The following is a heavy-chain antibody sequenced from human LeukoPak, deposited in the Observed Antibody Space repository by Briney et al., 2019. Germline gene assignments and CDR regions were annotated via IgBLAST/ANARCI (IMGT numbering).Heavy chain of an antibody. CDR3: ARAYSSYTPSDY. V-gene: IGHV4-59*01. D-gene: IGHD6-6*01. CDR2: IYYSGST. CDR1: GGSISSYY. J-gene: IGHJ4*02. Sequence: SETLSLTCTVPGGSISSYYWSWIRQPPRKGLEWIGYIYYSGSTNYNPSLKSRVTISVDTSKNQFSLKLSSVTAADTAVYYCARAYSSYTPSDYWGQGTLVTVSS.